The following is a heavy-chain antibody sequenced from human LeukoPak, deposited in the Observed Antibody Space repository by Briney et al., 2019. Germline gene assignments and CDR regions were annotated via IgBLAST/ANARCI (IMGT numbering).Heavy chain of an antibody. CDR3: ARDRSSGWGRGGAFDI. J-gene: IGHJ3*02. V-gene: IGHV1-69*06. D-gene: IGHD6-19*01. Sequence: ASVKVSCKASGGTFSSYAISWVRQAPGQGLEWMGGIIPIFGTANYAQKFQGRVTITADKSTSTAYMELSSLRSEDTAVYYCARDRSSGWGRGGAFDIWGQGTMVTVSS. CDR2: IIPIFGTA. CDR1: GGTFSSYA.